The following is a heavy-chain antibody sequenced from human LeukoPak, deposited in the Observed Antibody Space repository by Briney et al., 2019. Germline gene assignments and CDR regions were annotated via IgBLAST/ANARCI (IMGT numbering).Heavy chain of an antibody. CDR2: MNPNSGNT. CDR1: GYTFTSYD. J-gene: IGHJ4*02. CDR3: ARGGYGGTYFDY. D-gene: IGHD4-23*01. Sequence: ASVKVSCKASGYTFTSYDINWVRQATGQGLEWMGWMNPNSGNTGYAQKFQGRVTITRNTSISTAYMELSSLRSEDTAMYYCARGGYGGTYFDYWGQGTLVTVSS. V-gene: IGHV1-8*03.